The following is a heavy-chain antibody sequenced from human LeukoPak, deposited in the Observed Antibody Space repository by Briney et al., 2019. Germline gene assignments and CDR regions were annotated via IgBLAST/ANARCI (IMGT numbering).Heavy chain of an antibody. D-gene: IGHD2-15*01. CDR3: ARRGSGGSSDY. CDR1: GYIFISYG. V-gene: IGHV1-18*01. J-gene: IGHJ4*02. Sequence: ASVKVSCKASGYIFISYGFTWVRQAPGQGLEWMGWISVHNGNKNYAQRFQGRVTMTTDTPTSTAYMEVRSLRSDDTAVYYCARRGSGGSSDYWGQGTLVTVSS. CDR2: ISVHNGNK.